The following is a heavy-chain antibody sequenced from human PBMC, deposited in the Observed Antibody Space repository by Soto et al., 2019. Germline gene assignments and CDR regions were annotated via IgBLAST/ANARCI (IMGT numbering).Heavy chain of an antibody. D-gene: IGHD2-15*01. J-gene: IGHJ4*02. Sequence: QVQLQESGPGLVKPSQTLSLTCTVSGGSISSGGYYWSWIRQHPGKGLEWIGYYYYSGSTYYNPSLKSRVTISVDTSKNQFSLKLRSVTAADTAVYYCARDVAYCSGGSCYGGGYFDYWGQGTLVTVSS. CDR1: GGSISSGGYY. V-gene: IGHV4-31*03. CDR2: YYYSGST. CDR3: ARDVAYCSGGSCYGGGYFDY.